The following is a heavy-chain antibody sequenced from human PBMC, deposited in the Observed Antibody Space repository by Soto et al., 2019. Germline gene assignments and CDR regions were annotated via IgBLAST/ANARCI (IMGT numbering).Heavy chain of an antibody. V-gene: IGHV3-33*01. Sequence: QVQLVESGGGVVQPGRSLRLSCAASGFTFSSYGMHWVRQAPGKGLEWVAVIWYDGSNKYYADSVKGRFTISRDNSKNTLYLQRNSLRAEDTAVYYCARGYCSSTSCYWAGVTKFYYYYGMDVWGQGTTVTVSS. J-gene: IGHJ6*02. D-gene: IGHD2-2*01. CDR3: ARGYCSSTSCYWAGVTKFYYYYGMDV. CDR1: GFTFSSYG. CDR2: IWYDGSNK.